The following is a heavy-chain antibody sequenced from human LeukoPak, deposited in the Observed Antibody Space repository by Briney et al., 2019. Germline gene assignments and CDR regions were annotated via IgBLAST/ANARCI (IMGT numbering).Heavy chain of an antibody. V-gene: IGHV3-21*01. Sequence: GGSLRLSCAASGFTFSSYSMNWVRQAPGKGLEWVSSISSSSSYIYYADSVKGRFTISRDNSKNTLYLQMNSLRAEDTAVYYCAKDRSGYYDSSGYSHFDYWGQGTLVTVSS. CDR1: GFTFSSYS. D-gene: IGHD3-22*01. CDR2: ISSSSSYI. J-gene: IGHJ4*02. CDR3: AKDRSGYYDSSGYSHFDY.